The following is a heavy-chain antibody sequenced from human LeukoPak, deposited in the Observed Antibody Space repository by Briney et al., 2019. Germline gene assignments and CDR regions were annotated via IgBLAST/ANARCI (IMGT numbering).Heavy chain of an antibody. V-gene: IGHV3-23*01. CDR1: GFTFSSYA. CDR3: AKDTYSGYDSADY. Sequence: GGSLRLSCAASGFTFSSYAMSWVRQAPGKGLEWVSAISGSGGSAYYADSVKGRFTISRDNSKNTLYLQMNSLRAEDTAVYYCAKDTYSGYDSADYWGQGTLVTVSS. CDR2: ISGSGGSA. J-gene: IGHJ4*02. D-gene: IGHD5-12*01.